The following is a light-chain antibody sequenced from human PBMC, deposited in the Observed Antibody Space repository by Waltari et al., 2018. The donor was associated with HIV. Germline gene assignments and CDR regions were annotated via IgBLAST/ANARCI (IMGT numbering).Light chain of an antibody. CDR1: QGVGSW. V-gene: IGKV1-12*02. Sequence: DIQMTQSPRVVSTSIVKRVTINCRASQGVGSWLAWYRQRPGEPPDLLIHDASQLRSGVPSRFSGGGSGTGFFLTINSLQSQDLGTYFCQQGYKLPLTFGPGTTIEI. CDR3: QQGYKLPLT. J-gene: IGKJ2*01. CDR2: DAS.